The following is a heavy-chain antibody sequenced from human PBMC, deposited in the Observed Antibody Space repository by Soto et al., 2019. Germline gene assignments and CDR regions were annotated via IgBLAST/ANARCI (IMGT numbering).Heavy chain of an antibody. J-gene: IGHJ4*02. CDR2: IYYSGST. Sequence: SETLSLTCTVSGGSISSGGYYWSWIRQHPGKGLEWIGYIYYSGSTYYNPSLKSRVTISVDTSKNQFSLKLSSVTAADTAVYYCARGNYDFWSGYQYYFDYWGQGTLVTVSS. CDR1: GGSISSGGYY. V-gene: IGHV4-31*03. D-gene: IGHD3-3*01. CDR3: ARGNYDFWSGYQYYFDY.